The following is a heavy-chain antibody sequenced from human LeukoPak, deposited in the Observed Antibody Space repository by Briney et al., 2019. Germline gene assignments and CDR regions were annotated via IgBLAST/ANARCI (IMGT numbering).Heavy chain of an antibody. J-gene: IGHJ4*02. D-gene: IGHD4-23*01. V-gene: IGHV4-38-2*02. CDR3: ARDETYGGNSGELHY. CDR2: IYHSGST. Sequence: SETLSLTCTVSGYSISSGYYWGWIRQPPGKGLEWIGSIYHSGSTYYNPSLKSRVTISVDTSKNQFSLKLSSVTAADTAVYYCARDETYGGNSGELHYWGQGTLVTVSS. CDR1: GYSISSGYY.